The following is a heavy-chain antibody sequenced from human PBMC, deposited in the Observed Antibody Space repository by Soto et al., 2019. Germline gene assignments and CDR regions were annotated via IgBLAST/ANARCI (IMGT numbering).Heavy chain of an antibody. D-gene: IGHD6-13*01. Sequence: SETLSLTCTVSGASINSYYWSWIRQPPGKELEWIGYIYYSGSTNYNPSLKSRVTISIDTSKNQFSLNLNSVTAADTAVYYCARGSSWYPDWGQGPLVTVSS. J-gene: IGHJ4*02. CDR2: IYYSGST. CDR3: ARGSSWYPD. V-gene: IGHV4-59*01. CDR1: GASINSYY.